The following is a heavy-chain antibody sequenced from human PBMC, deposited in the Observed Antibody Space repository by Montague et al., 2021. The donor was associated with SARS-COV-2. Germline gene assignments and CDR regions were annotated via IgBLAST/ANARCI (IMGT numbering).Heavy chain of an antibody. V-gene: IGHV4-59*11. CDR2: VFSGGNS. Sequence: SETLSLTCTVSGAFITSHYWSWIRQPPGKGLEWIGNVFSGGNSKYNPSLKSRVTLSVDTSKNQFSLKLISVTTADTALYYCVRDLYCRSTACIGNAFDVWGQGTMVSVFS. J-gene: IGHJ3*01. CDR1: GAFITSHY. D-gene: IGHD2-2*01. CDR3: VRDLYCRSTACIGNAFDV.